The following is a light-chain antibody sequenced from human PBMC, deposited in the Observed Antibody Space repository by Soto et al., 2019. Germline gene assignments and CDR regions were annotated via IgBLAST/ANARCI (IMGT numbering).Light chain of an antibody. CDR1: SSDVGGYNY. Sequence: QSALTQPASVSGSAGQSITSSCTGTSSDVGGYNYVSWYQQHPGKAPKLMIYDVSNRPSGVSNRFSGSKSGNTASLTISGLQAEDEADYYCSSYTSSSTLVFGTGTKVTVL. V-gene: IGLV2-14*01. CDR2: DVS. J-gene: IGLJ1*01. CDR3: SSYTSSSTLV.